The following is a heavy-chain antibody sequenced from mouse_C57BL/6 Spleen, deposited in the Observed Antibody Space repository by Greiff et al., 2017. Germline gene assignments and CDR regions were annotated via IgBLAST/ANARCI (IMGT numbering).Heavy chain of an antibody. CDR1: GYTFTDYN. CDR3: ARGYYSNYPAWFAY. V-gene: IGHV1-18*01. J-gene: IGHJ3*01. CDR2: INPNNGGT. D-gene: IGHD2-5*01. Sequence: EVQLKQSGPELVKPGASVKIPCKASGYTFTDYNMDWVKQSHGKSLEWIGDINPNNGGTIYNQKFKGKATLTVDKSSSTAYMELRSLTSEDTAVYYCARGYYSNYPAWFAYWGQGTLVTVSA.